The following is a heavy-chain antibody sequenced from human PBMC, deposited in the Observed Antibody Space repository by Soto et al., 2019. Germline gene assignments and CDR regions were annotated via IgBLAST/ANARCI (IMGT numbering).Heavy chain of an antibody. J-gene: IGHJ4*02. CDR2: INGGGSSA. D-gene: IGHD5-12*01. V-gene: IGHV3-74*01. Sequence: EVQLVESGGDLVQPGGSLRLSCAASGFSFSIFWMHWVRQAPGKGLVWVSSINGGGSSADYADSVKGRFPSSRDNDKITVYLQMNSLRAEDTAVYYCTRGGEYSGYDHFDYWGQGTLVTVSS. CDR1: GFSFSIFW. CDR3: TRGGEYSGYDHFDY.